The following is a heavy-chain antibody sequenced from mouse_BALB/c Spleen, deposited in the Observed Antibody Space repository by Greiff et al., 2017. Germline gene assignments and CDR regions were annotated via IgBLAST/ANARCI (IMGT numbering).Heavy chain of an antibody. V-gene: IGHV8-12*01. J-gene: IGHJ3*01. Sequence: QVTLKESGPGILQPSQTLSLTCSFSGFSLSTSGMCVSWIRQPSGKGLEWLAHIYWDDDKRYNPSLKSRLTISKDTSSNQVFLKITSVDTADTATYYCARGDPFAYWGQGTLVTVSA. CDR1: GFSLSTSGMC. CDR3: ARGDPFAY. CDR2: IYWDDDK.